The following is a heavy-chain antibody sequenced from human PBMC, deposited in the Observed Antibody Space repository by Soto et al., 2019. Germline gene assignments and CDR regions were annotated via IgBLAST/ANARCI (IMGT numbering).Heavy chain of an antibody. CDR3: VRDQYYYDSNGPEDY. D-gene: IGHD3-22*01. CDR1: GFTFNKYS. Sequence: EVRLVESGGGLARPGGSLRLSCAASGFTFNKYSMNWVRQAPGKGLEWVSSITSSGKYTYYADSVRGRFTVSRDNAKNSLYLEVTSLRAEDTAVYYCVRDQYYYDSNGPEDYWGQGTLVTVSS. CDR2: ITSSGKYT. J-gene: IGHJ4*02. V-gene: IGHV3-21*01.